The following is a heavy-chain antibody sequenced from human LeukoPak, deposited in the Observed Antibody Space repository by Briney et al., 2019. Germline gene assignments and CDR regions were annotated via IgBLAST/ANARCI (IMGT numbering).Heavy chain of an antibody. CDR3: AREVDCSGGSCYHFDY. CDR1: GGSISSYY. J-gene: IGHJ4*02. D-gene: IGHD2-15*01. V-gene: IGHV4-59*01. Sequence: SETLSLTCTVSGGSISSYYWSWIPQPPGKGLEWVGYIYYSGSTNYNPSLKSRVTISVDTSKNQFSLKLSSVTAADTAVYYCAREVDCSGGSCYHFDYWGQGTLVTVSS. CDR2: IYYSGST.